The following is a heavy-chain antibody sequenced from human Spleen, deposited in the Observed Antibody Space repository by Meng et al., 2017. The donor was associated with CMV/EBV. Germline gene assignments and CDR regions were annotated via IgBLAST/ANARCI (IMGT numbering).Heavy chain of an antibody. Sequence: SETLSLTCIVHGASANTFRNNFWTWMRQPPGGRLERIGEINHSGSATYNPSLKSRVTISVDTSKDQFSLRLTSLTAADTAVYYCARSARGYFLRYQGHYSDSWGQGTLVTISS. V-gene: IGHV4-34*01. CDR1: GASANTFRNNF. CDR3: ARSARGYFLRYQGHYSDS. J-gene: IGHJ4*02. D-gene: IGHD3-16*02. CDR2: INHSGSA.